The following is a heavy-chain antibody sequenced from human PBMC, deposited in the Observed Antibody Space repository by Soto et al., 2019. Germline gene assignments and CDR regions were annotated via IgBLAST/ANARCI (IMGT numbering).Heavy chain of an antibody. Sequence: QVQLVESGGGVVQPGTSLRLSCAASGFTFSNDGMYWVRQTPDKGLEWVALIWYDGSKKYYADSVKGRFTISRDNSKNTLYLYMNSLRADVTALYYCARLSGSYLEYWGQGTQVTVSS. CDR3: ARLSGSYLEY. CDR2: IWYDGSKK. V-gene: IGHV3-33*01. J-gene: IGHJ4*02. CDR1: GFTFSNDG. D-gene: IGHD3-10*01.